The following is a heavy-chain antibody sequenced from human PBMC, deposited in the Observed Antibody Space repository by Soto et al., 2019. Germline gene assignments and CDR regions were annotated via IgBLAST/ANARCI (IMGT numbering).Heavy chain of an antibody. CDR2: LWYDGSRE. CDR1: GFSVNTHV. V-gene: IGHV3-33*01. Sequence: QVQLVESGGGVVQPGRSLRLSCAASGFSVNTHVIHWIRQAPGKGLEWVAVLWYDGSREYYADSVKGRFTISRDNSKKMMYLQMDTLRVEATAVYYCARVPRFDTWYFDYWGQGTLATVSS. J-gene: IGHJ4*02. CDR3: ARVPRFDTWYFDY. D-gene: IGHD2-2*02.